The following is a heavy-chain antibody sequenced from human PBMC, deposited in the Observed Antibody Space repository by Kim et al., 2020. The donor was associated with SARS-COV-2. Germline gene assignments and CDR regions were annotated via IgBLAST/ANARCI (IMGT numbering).Heavy chain of an antibody. J-gene: IGHJ4*02. CDR3: ARRMVRGVSPNRPVDY. V-gene: IGHV4-34*01. CDR2: INHSGST. Sequence: SETLSLTCAVYGGSFSGYYWSWIRQPPGKGLEWIGEINHSGSTNYNPSLKSRVTISVDTSKNQFSLKLSSVTAAHTAVYYCARRMVRGVSPNRPVDYWGQGTLVTVSS. CDR1: GGSFSGYY. D-gene: IGHD3-10*01.